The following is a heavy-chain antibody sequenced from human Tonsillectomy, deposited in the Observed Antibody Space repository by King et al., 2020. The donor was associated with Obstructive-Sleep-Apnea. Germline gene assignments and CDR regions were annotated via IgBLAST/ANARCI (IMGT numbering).Heavy chain of an antibody. CDR2: ISYDGSNK. CDR3: AKEQRRVYYYYGMDV. D-gene: IGHD6-25*01. V-gene: IGHV3-30*18. CDR1: GFTFSSYG. J-gene: IGHJ6*02. Sequence: VQLVESGGGVVQPGRSLRLSCAASGFTFSSYGMHWVRQAPGKGLEWVAVISYDGSNKYYADSVKGRFTISRDNSKNTLYLQMNSLRAEDTAVYYCAKEQRRVYYYYGMDVWGQGTTVTVSS.